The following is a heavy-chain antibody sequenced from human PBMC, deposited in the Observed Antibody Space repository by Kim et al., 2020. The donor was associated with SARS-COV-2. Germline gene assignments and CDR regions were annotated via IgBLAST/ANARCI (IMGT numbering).Heavy chain of an antibody. CDR2: IYYTGSV. CDR1: GGSISVNYY. J-gene: IGHJ5*02. Sequence: SETLSLTCTVSGGSISVNYYWGWIRQSPLKGLEWIGSIYYTGSVYYNPSLRSRVTISVDTSENQFSLKLTSVTAADTAVYYCARRGGSPPAGPYNYFDPWGQGTLVTVSS. V-gene: IGHV4-39*01. D-gene: IGHD2-2*01. CDR3: ARRGGSPPAGPYNYFDP.